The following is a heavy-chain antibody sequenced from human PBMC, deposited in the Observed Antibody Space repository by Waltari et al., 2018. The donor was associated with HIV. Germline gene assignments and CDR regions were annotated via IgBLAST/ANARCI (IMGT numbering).Heavy chain of an antibody. Sequence: QMQLVQSGPEVKKPGTSVKVSCKASGFTFTSSAVQWVRQARGQRLEWIGWSVVGSGNTNYAQKFQERVTITRDMSTSTAYMELSSLRSEDTAVYYCAADPNDEGACDIWGQGTMVTVSS. J-gene: IGHJ3*02. CDR2: SVVGSGNT. V-gene: IGHV1-58*01. D-gene: IGHD1-1*01. CDR3: AADPNDEGACDI. CDR1: GFTFTSSA.